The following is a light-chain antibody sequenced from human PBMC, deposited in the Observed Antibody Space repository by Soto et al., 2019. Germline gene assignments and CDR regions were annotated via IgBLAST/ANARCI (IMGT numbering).Light chain of an antibody. CDR3: QQRSNWPPIT. V-gene: IGKV3-11*01. CDR1: QSISDT. Sequence: EIVMTQSPATLSVSPGGRATLSCRASQSISDTLAWYQRKPGQAPRLLIYDASNRATGIPARFSGSGSGTDFTLTISSLEPEDFAVYYCQQRSNWPPITFGQGTRLEIK. J-gene: IGKJ5*01. CDR2: DAS.